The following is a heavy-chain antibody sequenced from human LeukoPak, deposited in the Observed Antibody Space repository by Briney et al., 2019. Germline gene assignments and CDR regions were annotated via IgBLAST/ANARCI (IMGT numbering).Heavy chain of an antibody. D-gene: IGHD3-22*01. CDR3: AGTYYYDSSGYFDY. CDR2: IYYTVGT. Sequence: PPQTLSLTCAVSGGAICIYYWSWIWERPRKGLWWVGGIYYTVGTNYTPSPTSRVTISVDTSKNQFPLKLSSVPPPDTAVYYCAGTYYYDSSGYFDYWGQGTLVTVSS. J-gene: IGHJ4*02. V-gene: IGHV4-59*01. CDR1: GGAICIYY.